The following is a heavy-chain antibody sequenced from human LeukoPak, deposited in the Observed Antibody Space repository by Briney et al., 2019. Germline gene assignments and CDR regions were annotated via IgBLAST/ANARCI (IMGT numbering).Heavy chain of an antibody. CDR2: IYCSGST. J-gene: IGHJ1*01. CDR3: AALGIPLALTF. V-gene: IGHV4-59*01. CDR1: GASISSYY. Sequence: KPSETLSLTCSVSGASISSYYWSWIRQPPGKGLEWIGYIYCSGSTNYNPSLKSRVTMSVDTSKNQFSLKLSSVTAADTAVYYCAALGIPLALTFWGQGTLVTVSS. D-gene: IGHD3-10*01.